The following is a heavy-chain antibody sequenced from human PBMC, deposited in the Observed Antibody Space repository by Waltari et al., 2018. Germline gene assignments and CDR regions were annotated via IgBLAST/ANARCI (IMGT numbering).Heavy chain of an antibody. CDR3: VRGKMYSRPYFDY. D-gene: IGHD6-13*01. J-gene: IGHJ4*02. CDR2: IHDSGSI. V-gene: IGHV4-34*01. Sequence: QMQLQQWGAGLLKPSETLSLTCAVSGESFIGYYWNWTRQPPGRGLEWMGEIHDSGSINYNPPLESRITRSHDMSKNQFALKLTSVTAADSAVYYCVRGKMYSRPYFDYWGQGTLVTVSS. CDR1: GESFIGYY.